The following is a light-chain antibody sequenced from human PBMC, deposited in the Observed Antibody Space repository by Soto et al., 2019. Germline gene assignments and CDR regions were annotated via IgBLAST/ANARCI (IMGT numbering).Light chain of an antibody. J-gene: IGLJ3*02. CDR1: SSDVGAYNS. V-gene: IGLV2-14*01. CDR2: AVT. Sequence: QSVLTQPASVSGSPGQSITISCSGTSSDVGAYNSVSWYQQHPGKAPKLMIYAVTNRPSGVSDRFSGSKSDNTAALTISGLQAEDEADYYCSSPAGSTRVFGGGTKLTVL. CDR3: SSPAGSTRV.